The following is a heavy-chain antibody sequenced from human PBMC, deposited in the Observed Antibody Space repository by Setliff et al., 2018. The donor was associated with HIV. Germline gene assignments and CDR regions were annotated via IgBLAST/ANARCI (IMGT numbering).Heavy chain of an antibody. CDR2: IQYDGDTK. CDR1: GFTFSNNN. J-gene: IGHJ6*03. D-gene: IGHD3-3*01. CDR3: ARDGTRLLAAMDV. Sequence: AGGSLRLSCAASGFTFSNNNMHWVRQTPGKGLEWVACIQYDGDTKYYADSVKGRFTISRDNSKNTLYLQMNSLRAEDTAVYYCARDGTRLLAAMDVWGKGTTVTVSS. V-gene: IGHV3-30*02.